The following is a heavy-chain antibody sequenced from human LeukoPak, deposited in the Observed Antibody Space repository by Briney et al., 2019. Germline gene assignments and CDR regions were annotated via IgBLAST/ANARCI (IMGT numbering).Heavy chain of an antibody. J-gene: IGHJ6*02. Sequence: GGSLRLSCAGSGFSFTEYYMTWIRQTPGKGLEWLSNISSSGTIIYYADSVKGRFTISRDNAKNSLFLQMNSLRAEDTAVYFCAREGQLLLDGYYAMDVWGQGTTVTVTS. CDR3: AREGQLLLDGYYAMDV. CDR2: ISSSGTII. V-gene: IGHV3-11*01. CDR1: GFSFTEYY. D-gene: IGHD2-2*01.